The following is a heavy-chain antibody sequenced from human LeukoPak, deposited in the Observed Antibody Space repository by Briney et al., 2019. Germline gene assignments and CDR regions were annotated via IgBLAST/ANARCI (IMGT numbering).Heavy chain of an antibody. CDR2: ISSGSGYT. D-gene: IGHD2-15*01. V-gene: IGHV3-11*05. CDR1: GFTFSDYY. CDR3: ARDRRNEATGISDY. J-gene: IGHJ4*02. Sequence: GGSLRLSCAASGFTFSDYYMNWVRQAPGKGLEWVSYISSGSGYTNYADSVKGRFTISRDNAKNSLYLQINSLRAEDTALYYCARDRRNEATGISDYWGQGTLVTVSS.